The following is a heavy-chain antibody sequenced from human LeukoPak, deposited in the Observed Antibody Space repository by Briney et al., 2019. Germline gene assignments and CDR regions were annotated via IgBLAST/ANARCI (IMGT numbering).Heavy chain of an antibody. CDR1: GYTFSSYY. Sequence: ASVKVSCKASGYTFSSYYLHWVRQAPGQGLEWMGVINPSGGNTGYSQKFQGRITMTRDTPTSTLYLEMTSQTSDDTDVYFCARHLPIGYAPMAFWGQGTLVTVSS. CDR2: INPSGGNT. V-gene: IGHV1-46*01. J-gene: IGHJ4*02. D-gene: IGHD2-15*01. CDR3: ARHLPIGYAPMAF.